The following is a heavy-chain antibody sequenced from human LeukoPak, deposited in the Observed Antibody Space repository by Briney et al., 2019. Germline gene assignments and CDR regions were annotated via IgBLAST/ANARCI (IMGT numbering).Heavy chain of an antibody. CDR3: ARLRRNSDRSDFFYYYDH. V-gene: IGHV3-21*01. D-gene: IGHD3-22*01. Sequence: GGSLRLSCAASGFTFSDYSMNWARQAPGKGLEWVASVNTVSSYIYYADSMRGRFTISRDNAKNSLFLQMNSLRAEDTAVYYCARLRRNSDRSDFFYYYDHWGQGTLVTVSS. CDR1: GFTFSDYS. J-gene: IGHJ4*02. CDR2: VNTVSSYI.